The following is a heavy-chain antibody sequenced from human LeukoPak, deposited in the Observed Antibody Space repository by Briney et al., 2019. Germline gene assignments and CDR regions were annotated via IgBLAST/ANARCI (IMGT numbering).Heavy chain of an antibody. V-gene: IGHV1-18*01. CDR3: ARDQYYDSKGWFDP. Sequence: ASVKVSCKAFGYTFTSYGISWVRQAPGQGLEWMGWISAYNGHTNYAQKLQGRVTMTTDTSTSTAYMELRSLRSDDTAVYYCARDQYYDSKGWFDPWGQGTLVTVSS. CDR2: ISAYNGHT. CDR1: GYTFTSYG. D-gene: IGHD3-22*01. J-gene: IGHJ5*02.